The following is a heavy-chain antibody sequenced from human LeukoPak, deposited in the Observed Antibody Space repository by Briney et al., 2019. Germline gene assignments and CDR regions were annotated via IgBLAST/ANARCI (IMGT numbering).Heavy chain of an antibody. J-gene: IGHJ3*02. V-gene: IGHV1-2*02. CDR3: ARYVYCSSTSCYVKNAFDI. D-gene: IGHD2-2*01. Sequence: ASVKVSCKASGYTFTGYYMHWVRQAPGQGLEWIGWINPNSGGTNYAQKFQGRVTMTRDTSISTAYMELSRLRSDGTAVYYCARYVYCSSTSCYVKNAFDIWGQGTMVTVSS. CDR1: GYTFTGYY. CDR2: INPNSGGT.